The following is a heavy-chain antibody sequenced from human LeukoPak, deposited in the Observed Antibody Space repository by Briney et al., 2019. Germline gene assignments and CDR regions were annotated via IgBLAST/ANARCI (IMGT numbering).Heavy chain of an antibody. CDR1: GGSISSGDYY. Sequence: SETLSLTCTVSGGSISSGDYYWSWIRQPPGKGLEWIGYIYYSGSTYYNPSLKSRVTISVDTSKNQFSLKLSSVTAADTAVYYCARDLVVQGVHSGSWFDPWGQGTLVTVSS. V-gene: IGHV4-30-4*01. CDR3: ARDLVVQGVHSGSWFDP. CDR2: IYYSGST. J-gene: IGHJ5*02. D-gene: IGHD3-10*01.